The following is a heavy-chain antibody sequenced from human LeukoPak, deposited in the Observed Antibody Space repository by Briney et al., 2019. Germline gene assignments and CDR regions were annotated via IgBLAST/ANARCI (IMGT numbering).Heavy chain of an antibody. V-gene: IGHV3-48*03. CDR3: ARERQSCGGDCSDY. CDR2: IIQSGSTV. Sequence: GGSLRLSCVASGFTFSIYEMNWVRQAPGKGLEWVSYIIQSGSTVYYADSVKGRFTISRDNAKNSPYLQMNSLRVEDTAVYYCARERQSCGGDCSDYWGQGTLVTVSS. J-gene: IGHJ4*02. D-gene: IGHD2-21*01. CDR1: GFTFSIYE.